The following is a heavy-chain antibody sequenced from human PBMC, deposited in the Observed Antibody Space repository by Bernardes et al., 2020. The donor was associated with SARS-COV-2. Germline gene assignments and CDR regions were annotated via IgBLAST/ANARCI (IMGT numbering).Heavy chain of an antibody. CDR3: ARADRITIFGVVRYFDY. CDR1: GGSISSCGYY. D-gene: IGHD3-3*01. J-gene: IGHJ4*02. Sequence: SESLSLTCTVSGGSISSCGYYWSWLPQHPGKGLEWVGNIYDSGTTYDNPSLKSRVTISVDTTKNQFSLKLSSVTAADTAVYYCARADRITIFGVVRYFDYWGQGTLVTVSS. V-gene: IGHV4-31*03. CDR2: IYDSGTT.